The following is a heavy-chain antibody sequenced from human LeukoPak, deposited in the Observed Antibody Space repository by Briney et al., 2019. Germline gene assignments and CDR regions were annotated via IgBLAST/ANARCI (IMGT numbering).Heavy chain of an antibody. V-gene: IGHV4-59*01. J-gene: IGHJ4*02. CDR2: IFRTGNT. CDR1: GGSINIYY. D-gene: IGHD5-18*01. CDR3: ARATPRYNFGAEHFDY. Sequence: SETLSLTCTVSGGSINIYYWNWIRQTPGKGLEWIGYIFRTGNTKYNPSLESRVIISVDTSKSQFSLKMRSVTAADTAVYFCARATPRYNFGAEHFDYWGQGALVTDSS.